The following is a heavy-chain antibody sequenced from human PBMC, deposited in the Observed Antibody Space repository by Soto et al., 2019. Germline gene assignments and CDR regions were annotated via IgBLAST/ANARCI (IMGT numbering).Heavy chain of an antibody. CDR1: GFTFSSYW. CDR3: XXXXXXGGLCKVFDY. D-gene: IGHD2-15*01. CDR2: XXXXXTXX. Sequence: EVHLVESGGDLVQPGGSLRLSCAASGFTFSSYWMHWARQAPGKGLVWLSSXXXXXTXXXHADSVKGRFTVSRDNAKXXXXXXXXXXXXXXXXXXXXXXXXXXGGLCKVFDYWGQGTPVTVSS. V-gene: IGHV3-74*01. J-gene: IGHJ4*02.